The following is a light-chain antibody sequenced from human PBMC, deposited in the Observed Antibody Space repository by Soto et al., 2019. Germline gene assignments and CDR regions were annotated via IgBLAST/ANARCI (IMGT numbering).Light chain of an antibody. Sequence: QSALTQPASVSGSPGQSITISCTGTSSDVGSYNLVSWYQQHPGKAPKLMIYEGSKRPSGVSNRFSGSKSGNTASLTISGLQAEDEADYYCCSYAVISTFKVFGGGTKLTVL. CDR1: SSDVGSYNL. CDR2: EGS. J-gene: IGLJ2*01. V-gene: IGLV2-23*03. CDR3: CSYAVISTFKV.